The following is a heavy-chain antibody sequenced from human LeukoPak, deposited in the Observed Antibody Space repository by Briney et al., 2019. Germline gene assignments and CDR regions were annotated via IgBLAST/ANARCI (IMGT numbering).Heavy chain of an antibody. CDR2: IIPIFGTA. D-gene: IGHD2-2*01. CDR1: GGTFSSYA. J-gene: IGHJ6*04. Sequence: ASVKVSCKASGGTFSSYAICWVRQAPGQGLEWMGGIIPIFGTANYAQKFQGRVTITADESTSTAYMELSSLRSEDTAVYYCARGDIVVVPAAPYQYYYYGMDVWGKGTTVTVSS. CDR3: ARGDIVVVPAAPYQYYYYGMDV. V-gene: IGHV1-69*01.